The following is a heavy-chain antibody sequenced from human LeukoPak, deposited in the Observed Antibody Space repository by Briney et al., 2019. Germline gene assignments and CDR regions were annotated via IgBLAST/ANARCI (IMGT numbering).Heavy chain of an antibody. V-gene: IGHV3-23*01. D-gene: IGHD6-19*01. CDR1: GFSFSNYA. CDR3: ARALNSGWYYFDY. Sequence: GGSLRLSCAASGFSFSNYAMSWVRQAPGKGLEWVSGISGSGGSTYYADSVKGRFTISRDNSKNTLYPQMNSLRAEDTAVYYCARALNSGWYYFDYWGQGTLVTVSS. CDR2: ISGSGGST. J-gene: IGHJ4*02.